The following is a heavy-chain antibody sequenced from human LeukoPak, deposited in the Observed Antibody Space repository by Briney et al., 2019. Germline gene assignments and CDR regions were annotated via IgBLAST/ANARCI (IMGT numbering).Heavy chain of an antibody. CDR1: GFTVSSNY. D-gene: IGHD5-24*01. CDR3: ARVVRDGYNYFPHFDY. V-gene: IGHV3-53*01. CDR2: IYSGGST. Sequence: GGSLRLSCAASGFTVSSNYMSWVRQAPGKGLEWVSVIYSGGSTYYADSVKGRFTISRDNSKNTLYLQMNSLRAEDTAVYYCARVVRDGYNYFPHFDYWGQGTPVTVSS. J-gene: IGHJ4*02.